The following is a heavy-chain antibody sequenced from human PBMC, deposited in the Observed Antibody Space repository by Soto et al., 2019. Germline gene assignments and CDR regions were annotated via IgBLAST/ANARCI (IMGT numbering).Heavy chain of an antibody. V-gene: IGHV3-21*01. CDR2: ISSSSSYI. Sequence: PGGPLRLSCAASGFTFSSYSMNRVRQAPGKGLEWVSSISSSSSYIYYADSVKGRFTISRDNAKNSLYLQMNSLRAEDTAVYYCARCKLYDILTGYRYYYYYGMDVWGQGTTVT. CDR3: ARCKLYDILTGYRYYYYYGMDV. J-gene: IGHJ6*02. CDR1: GFTFSSYS. D-gene: IGHD3-9*01.